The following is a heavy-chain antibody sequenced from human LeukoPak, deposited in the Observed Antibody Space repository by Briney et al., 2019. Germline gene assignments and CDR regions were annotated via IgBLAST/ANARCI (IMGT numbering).Heavy chain of an antibody. V-gene: IGHV3-74*01. CDR3: ARESWELLSRPYYYMDV. J-gene: IGHJ6*03. Sequence: GGSLRLSCAASGFTFSSYWMHWVRQAPGKGLVWVSRINSDGSSTSYADSVKGRFTISRDNAKNTLYLQMNSLRAEDTAVYYCARESWELLSRPYYYMDVWGKGTTVTVSS. CDR1: GFTFSSYW. CDR2: INSDGSST. D-gene: IGHD1-26*01.